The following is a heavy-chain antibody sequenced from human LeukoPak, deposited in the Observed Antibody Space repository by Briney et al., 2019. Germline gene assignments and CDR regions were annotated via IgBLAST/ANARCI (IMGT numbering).Heavy chain of an antibody. D-gene: IGHD6-13*01. CDR2: ISSGSSSI. CDR3: ARDYSSSWYDAFDI. V-gene: IGHV3-48*04. CDR1: GFTFSSYS. Sequence: GGSLRLSCAASGFTFSSYSMNWVRQAPGKGLEWVSYISSGSSSIYYADSVKGRFTISRDNAKNSLYLQMNSLRAEDTAVYYCARDYSSSWYDAFDIWGQGTMVTVSS. J-gene: IGHJ3*02.